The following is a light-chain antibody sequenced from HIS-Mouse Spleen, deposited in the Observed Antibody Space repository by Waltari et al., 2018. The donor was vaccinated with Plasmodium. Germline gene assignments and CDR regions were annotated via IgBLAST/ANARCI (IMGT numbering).Light chain of an antibody. Sequence: SYELTQPPSVSVSPGQTARITCPGDALPKQSAYWYQQKSGQAPGLVIYEDSKRPPGIPERFSGSSSGTMATLTISGAQVEDEADYYCYSTDSSGNHRVFGGGTKLTVL. CDR3: YSTDSSGNHRV. CDR2: EDS. J-gene: IGLJ3*02. CDR1: ALPKQS. V-gene: IGLV3-10*01.